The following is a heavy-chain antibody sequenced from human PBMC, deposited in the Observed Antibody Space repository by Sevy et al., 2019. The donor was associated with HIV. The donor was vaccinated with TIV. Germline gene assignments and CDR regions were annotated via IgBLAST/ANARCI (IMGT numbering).Heavy chain of an antibody. CDR2: ISFAGRDE. Sequence: GGSLRLSCAASGFSFSSYGMHWVRQAPDKGLEWVAVISFAGRDEFYSHSVKGRFTISRDDSKNTLYLQMDSLRPEETAVYYCAGESSGYYPYYFDYWGQGTLVTVSS. J-gene: IGHJ4*02. CDR1: GFSFSSYG. V-gene: IGHV3-30*03. D-gene: IGHD3-22*01. CDR3: AGESSGYYPYYFDY.